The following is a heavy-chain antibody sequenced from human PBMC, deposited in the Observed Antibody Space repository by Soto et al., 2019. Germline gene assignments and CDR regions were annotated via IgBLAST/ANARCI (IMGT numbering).Heavy chain of an antibody. CDR2: IYYSGST. D-gene: IGHD5-12*01. CDR3: ARINSGYDYLYYYYGMDV. J-gene: IGHJ6*02. CDR1: GGSISSSSYY. Sequence: PSETLSLTCTVSGGSISSSSYYWCWIRQPPGKGLEWIGSIYYSGSTYYNPSLKSRVTISVDTSKNQFSLKLSSVTAADTAVYYCARINSGYDYLYYYYGMDVWGQGTTVTVSS. V-gene: IGHV4-39*01.